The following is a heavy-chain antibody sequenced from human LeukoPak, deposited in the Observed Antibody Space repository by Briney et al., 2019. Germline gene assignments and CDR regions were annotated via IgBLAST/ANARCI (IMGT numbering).Heavy chain of an antibody. CDR2: INAYNGNT. D-gene: IGHD2-15*01. V-gene: IGHV1-18*01. Sequence: ASVKVSCKASDYTFTSYGISWVRQAPGQGLEWMGWINAYNGNTNYAQKLQGRVTMTTDTSTTTAYMELRSLRSDDTAVYYCARALSGGSPFDYWGQGTLVTVSS. CDR1: DYTFTSYG. J-gene: IGHJ4*02. CDR3: ARALSGGSPFDY.